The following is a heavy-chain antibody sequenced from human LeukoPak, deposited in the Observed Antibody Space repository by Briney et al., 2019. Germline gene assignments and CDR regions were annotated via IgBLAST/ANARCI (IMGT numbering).Heavy chain of an antibody. J-gene: IGHJ6*02. CDR3: ARGQGRRRYYYYGMDV. CDR1: GYTFTDYY. Sequence: GASVKVSRKASGYTFTDYYIHWVRQAPGQGLEWMAWINPTSGDRKSAQKFQGRVTMTWDTSTSTAYMELRSLRSDDTAVYYCARGQGRRRYYYYGMDVWGQGTTVTVSS. CDR2: INPTSGDR. D-gene: IGHD3-10*01. V-gene: IGHV1-2*02.